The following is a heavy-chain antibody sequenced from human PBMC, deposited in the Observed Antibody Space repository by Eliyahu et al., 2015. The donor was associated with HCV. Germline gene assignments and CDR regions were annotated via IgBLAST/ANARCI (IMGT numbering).Heavy chain of an antibody. V-gene: IGHV4-34*01. Sequence: QVQLQQWGAGLLKPSETLSLTCAVYGGSFSGYYWSWIRQPPGKGLEWIGEINHSGSTNYNPSLKSRVTISVDTSKNQFSLKLSSVTAADTAVYYCARGHDQGSWDEVSDYWGQGTLVTVSS. CDR3: ARGHDQGSWDEVSDY. CDR2: INHSGST. CDR1: GGSFSGYY. J-gene: IGHJ4*02. D-gene: IGHD6-13*01.